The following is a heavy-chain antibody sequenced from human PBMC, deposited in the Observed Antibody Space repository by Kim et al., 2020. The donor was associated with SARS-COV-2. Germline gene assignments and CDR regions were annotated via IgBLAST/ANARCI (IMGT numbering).Heavy chain of an antibody. D-gene: IGHD6-19*01. Sequence: ASVKVSCKASGYTFTSYYMYWVRQAPGQGLEWMGIINPSGGSTSYAQKFQGRVTMTRDTSTSTVYMELSSLRSEDTAVYYCARESTSTYSSGWSDDAFDIWGQGTMVTVSS. J-gene: IGHJ3*02. V-gene: IGHV1-46*01. CDR2: INPSGGST. CDR1: GYTFTSYY. CDR3: ARESTSTYSSGWSDDAFDI.